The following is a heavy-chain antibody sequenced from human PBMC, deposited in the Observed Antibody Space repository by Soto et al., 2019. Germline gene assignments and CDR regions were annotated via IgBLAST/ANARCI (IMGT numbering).Heavy chain of an antibody. CDR1: GGSISSYY. D-gene: IGHD2-2*01. V-gene: IGHV4-59*01. Sequence: QVQLQESGPGLVKPSETLSLTCTVSGGSISSYYWSWIRQSPGKGLEWIGYIHYSGGTKSNPSLKSRVTISVDTSRNQVSLKLSSVTAADSAVYFCARARYQLLHPYYSGMDVWGQGTTVTVSS. J-gene: IGHJ6*02. CDR2: IHYSGGT. CDR3: ARARYQLLHPYYSGMDV.